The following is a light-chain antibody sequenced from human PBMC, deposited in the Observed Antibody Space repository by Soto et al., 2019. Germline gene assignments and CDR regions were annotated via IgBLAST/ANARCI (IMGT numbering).Light chain of an antibody. CDR1: QSXXSY. CDR2: AAS. Sequence: DIQMTQSPSXLXASVGXRVTITXRASQSXXSYLNWYQQKPGKAPKLLIYAASSLQSGVPSRFSGSGSGTDFTLTISSLQPEDFATYYCQQSYSTPQTFGQGTKVEIK. J-gene: IGKJ1*01. V-gene: IGKV1-39*01. CDR3: QQSYSTPQT.